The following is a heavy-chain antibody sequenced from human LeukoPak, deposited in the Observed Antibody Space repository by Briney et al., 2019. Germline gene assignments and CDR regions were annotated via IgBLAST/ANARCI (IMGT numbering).Heavy chain of an antibody. CDR2: IYSGGNT. V-gene: IGHV3-53*01. CDR1: GFTVSSNY. CDR3: ARTFPSDY. Sequence: GGSLRLSCAASGFTVSSNYMSWVRQAPGKGLEWVSIIYSGGNTDYTDSVKGRFTISRDNSKNTLYLQMNSLRAEDTAVYYCARTFPSDYWGQGTLVTVSS. J-gene: IGHJ4*02.